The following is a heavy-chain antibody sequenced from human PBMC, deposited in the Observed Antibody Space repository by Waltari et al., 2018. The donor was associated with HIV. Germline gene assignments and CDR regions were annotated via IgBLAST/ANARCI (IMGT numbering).Heavy chain of an antibody. CDR3: ARGPHTSIFGVVKYFQP. D-gene: IGHD3-3*01. CDR1: GRSFNGYY. CDR2: VDYSGDT. V-gene: IGHV4-34*01. Sequence: VQLHQCGTGRLIPSETLSLTCAVYGRSFNGYYWPWIRQSPGNGLEWIGEVDYSGDTNYNPSLKSRLTISVDTSKNQFSLKLTSMTTADTGLYYCARGPHTSIFGVVKYFQPWGQGTLVTVSS. J-gene: IGHJ1*01.